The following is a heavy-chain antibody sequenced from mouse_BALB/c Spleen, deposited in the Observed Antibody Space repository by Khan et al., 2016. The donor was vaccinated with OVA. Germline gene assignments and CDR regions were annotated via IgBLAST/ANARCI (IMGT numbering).Heavy chain of an antibody. CDR3: AYSLRLYAMDY. CDR1: GFNIKNTY. J-gene: IGHJ4*01. V-gene: IGHV14-3*02. CDR2: IDPANGNT. D-gene: IGHD1-2*01. Sequence: VQLQQSGAEFVKPGASVRLSCTASGFNIKNTYIHWVKQRPEQGLEWIGRIDPANGNTKYDPKFQGKATITADTSSNTAYLQLSSLTSEDTAFYYSAYSLRLYAMDYWGQGTSVTVSS.